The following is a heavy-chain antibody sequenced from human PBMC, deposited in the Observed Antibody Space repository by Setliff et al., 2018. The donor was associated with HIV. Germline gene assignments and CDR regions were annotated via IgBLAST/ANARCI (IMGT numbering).Heavy chain of an antibody. D-gene: IGHD3-3*01. CDR2: ISASNDNT. CDR3: AKDQDGLQFLEWLQPTFDI. Sequence: ASVKVSCKASGNIFTTYGISWVRQAPGQGLEWMGWISASNDNTNYAQKFQGRVTMTTDTSTNIAYMELRSLRSDDTAVYYCAKDQDGLQFLEWLQPTFDIWGQGTMVTVSS. J-gene: IGHJ3*02. V-gene: IGHV1-18*01. CDR1: GNIFTTYG.